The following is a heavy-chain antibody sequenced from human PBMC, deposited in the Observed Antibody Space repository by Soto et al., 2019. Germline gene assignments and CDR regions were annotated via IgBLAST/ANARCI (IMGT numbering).Heavy chain of an antibody. CDR2: IKQDGSEK. J-gene: IGHJ3*02. CDR1: GIPLSRSW. D-gene: IGHD3-22*01. V-gene: IGHV3-7*04. Sequence: EVQLVESGGGLVQPGGSLRLSCAGSGIPLSRSWMTWVRQGPGKGLEWVANIKQDGSEKQYVDSVKGRFTISRDNAKKSVYLQMNSLSAEDTAVYYCARDPYDSGGYAAFDIWGQGTMVSVSS. CDR3: ARDPYDSGGYAAFDI.